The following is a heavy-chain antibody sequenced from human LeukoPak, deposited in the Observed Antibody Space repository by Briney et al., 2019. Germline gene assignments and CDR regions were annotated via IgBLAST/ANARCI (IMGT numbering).Heavy chain of an antibody. D-gene: IGHD3-22*01. V-gene: IGHV4-4*02. J-gene: IGHJ5*02. CDR1: GGSISSSNW. CDR2: IYHSGST. Sequence: SETLSLTCAVSGGSISSSNWWSWVRQPPGKGLEWIGEIYHSGSTNYNPSLKSRVTISVDKSKNQFSLKLSSVTAADTAVYYCARAYDSSGYILHNWFDPWGQGTLVTVSS. CDR3: ARAYDSSGYILHNWFDP.